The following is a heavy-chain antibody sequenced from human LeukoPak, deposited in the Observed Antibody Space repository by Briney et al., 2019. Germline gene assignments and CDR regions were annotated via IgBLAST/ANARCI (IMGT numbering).Heavy chain of an antibody. CDR2: MNPNSGNT. CDR3: ARGGYDILTGYYHDAFDI. D-gene: IGHD3-9*01. CDR1: GYTFTSYD. V-gene: IGHV1-8*03. J-gene: IGHJ3*02. Sequence: ASVKVSCKASGYTFTSYDINWVRQATGQGLEWMGWMNPNSGNTGYAQKFQGRVTITRNTSISTAYMELSSLRSDDTAVYYCARGGYDILTGYYHDAFDIWGQGTMVTVSS.